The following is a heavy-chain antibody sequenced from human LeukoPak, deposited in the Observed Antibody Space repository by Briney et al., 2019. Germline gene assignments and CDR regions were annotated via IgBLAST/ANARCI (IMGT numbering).Heavy chain of an antibody. CDR3: AREFGDYEAIDC. J-gene: IGHJ4*02. CDR1: GFTFDDYA. Sequence: PGGSLRLSCAASGFTFDDYAMHWVRQAPGKGLEWVSSISWNSGIIGYADSVKGRFTVSRDNAKNSLYLQMNSLRAEDTAVYYCAREFGDYEAIDCWGQGTLVTVSS. V-gene: IGHV3-9*01. D-gene: IGHD4-17*01. CDR2: ISWNSGII.